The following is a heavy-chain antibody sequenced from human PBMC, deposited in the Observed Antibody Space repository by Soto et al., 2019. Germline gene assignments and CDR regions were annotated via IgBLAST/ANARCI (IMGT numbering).Heavy chain of an antibody. CDR2: SYSGGST. Sequence: EVQLVESGGGLIQPGGSLRLSCAASGFTVSSNYMTWVRQAPGKGLEWVSVSYSGGSTYYADSVKGRFTISRGSSKNTLFLQMNSLRAEDTAVYYCGRTEYGSSGYYCDYWGQGTLVTVSS. J-gene: IGHJ4*02. D-gene: IGHD3-22*01. V-gene: IGHV3-53*01. CDR1: GFTVSSNY. CDR3: GRTEYGSSGYYCDY.